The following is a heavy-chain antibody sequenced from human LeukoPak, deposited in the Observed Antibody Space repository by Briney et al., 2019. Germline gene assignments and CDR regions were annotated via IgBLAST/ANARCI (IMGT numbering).Heavy chain of an antibody. Sequence: ASVKVSCKASGYTFTNYGISWVRQAPGQGLEWMGWISTYNGNTNYAQKLQGRVTITRNTSASTAYMELSSLRSEDTAVYYCASTDYYDSSGYHLRYWGQGTLVTVSS. CDR2: ISTYNGNT. D-gene: IGHD3-22*01. V-gene: IGHV1-18*01. CDR3: ASTDYYDSSGYHLRY. CDR1: GYTFTNYG. J-gene: IGHJ4*02.